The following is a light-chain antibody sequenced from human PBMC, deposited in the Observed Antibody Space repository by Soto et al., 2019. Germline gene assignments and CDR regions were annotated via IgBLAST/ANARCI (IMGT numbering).Light chain of an antibody. V-gene: IGKV1-12*01. J-gene: IGKJ5*01. Sequence: IQMTQSPSSVSASVGDRVTVTCRASQDISGRLAWFQQKPGKAPRLLIYAASSLQSGVPSRFSGSGSETDFTLTISSLQPEDFASYFCQQSHSAPWTFGQGTRLEIK. CDR2: AAS. CDR1: QDISGR. CDR3: QQSHSAPWT.